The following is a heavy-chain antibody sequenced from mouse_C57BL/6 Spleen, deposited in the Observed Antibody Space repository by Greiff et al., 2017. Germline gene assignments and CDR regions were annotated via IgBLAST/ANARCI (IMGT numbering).Heavy chain of an antibody. CDR1: GFTFSDYY. J-gene: IGHJ1*03. V-gene: IGHV5-16*01. CDR2: INYDGSST. CDR3: AREFYGGSYVTPNWYFYV. Sequence: DVKLVEPEGGLVQPGSSMKLSCTASGFTFSDYYMAWVRQVPEKGLEWVANINYDGSSTNYLDSMKSRFIISRDNAKNILYLQMSSLKSEDTATYYCAREFYGGSYVTPNWYFYVRGTGTTVTVSS. D-gene: IGHD1-1*01.